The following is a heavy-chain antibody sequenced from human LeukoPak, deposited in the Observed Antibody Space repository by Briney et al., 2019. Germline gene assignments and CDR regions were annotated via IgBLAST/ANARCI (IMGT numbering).Heavy chain of an antibody. Sequence: GASVKVSCKASGGTFSSYAISWVRQAPGQGPEWMGRIIPIFGTANYAQKFQGRVTITTDESTSTAYMELSSLRSEDTAVYYCVSSYSGSWYYFDYWGQGTLVTVSS. CDR1: GGTFSSYA. CDR3: VSSYSGSWYYFDY. J-gene: IGHJ4*02. D-gene: IGHD6-13*01. V-gene: IGHV1-69*05. CDR2: IIPIFGTA.